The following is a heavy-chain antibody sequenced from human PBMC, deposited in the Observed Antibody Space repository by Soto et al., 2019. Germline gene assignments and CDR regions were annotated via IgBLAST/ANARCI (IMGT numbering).Heavy chain of an antibody. Sequence: ASVKVSCKPSGYTLNTYYLHWVRQAPGQGLEWMGIIHPSGGGSTYAQKFLGRVTMTRDTSTSTVYMELSSLRSEDTAVYYCARDTGSEGGNFDYWGQGTLVTVSS. CDR2: IHPSGGGS. CDR1: GYTLNTYY. J-gene: IGHJ4*02. V-gene: IGHV1-46*02. D-gene: IGHD2-8*02. CDR3: ARDTGSEGGNFDY.